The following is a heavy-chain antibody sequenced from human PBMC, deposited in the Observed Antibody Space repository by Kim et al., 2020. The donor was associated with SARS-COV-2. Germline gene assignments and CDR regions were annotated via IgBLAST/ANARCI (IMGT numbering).Heavy chain of an antibody. D-gene: IGHD1-1*01. V-gene: IGHV3-48*02. Sequence: GGSLRLSCAASGFSFSSYSMYWVRQASGEGLEYISYITGNSGKLHYADSVKGRFTISRDNAKRSLYLQMNSLRDEDTAVYYCARGGNNWNALDSWAQGTL. CDR2: ITGNSGKL. CDR3: ARGGNNWNALDS. J-gene: IGHJ5*01. CDR1: GFSFSSYS.